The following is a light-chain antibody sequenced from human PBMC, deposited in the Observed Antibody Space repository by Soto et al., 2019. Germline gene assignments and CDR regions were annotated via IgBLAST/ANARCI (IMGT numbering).Light chain of an antibody. J-gene: IGLJ2*01. CDR2: EVS. CDR1: SSDVGGYNY. V-gene: IGLV2-8*01. CDR3: NSYAGSNDFVV. Sequence: QSALTQPPSASGSPGQSVTLSCTGTSSDVGGYNYVSWYQQHPGKAPKLMIYEVSKRPSGVPDRFSGYKSGNTASLTVSGLQADDEADYYCNSYAGSNDFVVFGGGTKLTVL.